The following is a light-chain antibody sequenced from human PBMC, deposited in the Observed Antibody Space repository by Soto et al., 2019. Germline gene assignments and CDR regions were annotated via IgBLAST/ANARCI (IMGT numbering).Light chain of an antibody. J-gene: IGLJ2*01. V-gene: IGLV2-14*01. CDR1: SSDVGGYNY. CDR3: NSYTSSTTVV. CDR2: DVT. Sequence: QSALTQPASVSGSPGQSITISCTGTSSDVGGYNYVSWYQQHPGKAPKLMIYDVTNRPSGVSNRFSGSKPGNTASLTISGLQAEDEADYYCNSYTSSTTVVFGGGTKLTVL.